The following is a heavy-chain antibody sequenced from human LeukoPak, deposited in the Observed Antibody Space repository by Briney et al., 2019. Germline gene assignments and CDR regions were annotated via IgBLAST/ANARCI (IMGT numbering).Heavy chain of an antibody. J-gene: IGHJ6*02. V-gene: IGHV3-64D*06. CDR2: ISSNGGST. CDR1: GFTFSSYA. D-gene: IGHD3-9*01. CDR3: VKGMEDYDILTGVLDV. Sequence: GGSLRLSCSASGFTFSSYAMHWVRQAPGKGLEYVSAISSNGGSTYYADSAKGRFTISRDKYKNTLYLQMSSLRAEDTAVYYCVKGMEDYDILTGVLDVWGQGTTVIVSS.